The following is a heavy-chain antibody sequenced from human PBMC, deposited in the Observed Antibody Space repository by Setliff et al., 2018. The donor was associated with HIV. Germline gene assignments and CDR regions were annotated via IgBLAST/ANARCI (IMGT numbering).Heavy chain of an antibody. Sequence: SETLSLTCAVYGGSFSGYYWSWIRQPPGKGLEWIGEINHSGSTNYNPSLKSRVTISVDTSKNQFSLKLSSVTAADTAVYYCARGEDSSGWSHFDYWGQGTLVTVSS. CDR2: INHSGST. CDR3: ARGEDSSGWSHFDY. CDR1: GGSFSGYY. V-gene: IGHV4-34*01. J-gene: IGHJ4*02. D-gene: IGHD6-19*01.